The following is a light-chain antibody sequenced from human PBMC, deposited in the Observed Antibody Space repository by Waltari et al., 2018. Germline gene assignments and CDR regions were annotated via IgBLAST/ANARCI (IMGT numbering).Light chain of an antibody. CDR1: SSDIGAYKY. J-gene: IGLJ2*01. CDR2: GVA. CDR3: SSYAGSNKLI. Sequence: QSALTQPPSASGSPGQTVIISCTGTSSDIGAYKYVSWYQQIPGRAPAPIIYGVARRPPGVPDRLPGSKSGNPASLTVSGLQTEDEGDYYCSSYAGSNKLIFGGVTKLTVL. V-gene: IGLV2-8*01.